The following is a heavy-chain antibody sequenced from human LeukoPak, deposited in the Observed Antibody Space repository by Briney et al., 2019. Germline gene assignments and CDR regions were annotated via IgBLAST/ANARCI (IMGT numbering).Heavy chain of an antibody. V-gene: IGHV3-30*04. Sequence: GGSLRLSCAASDLTFSNSALHWVRQAPGKGLEWVAVISYDGSNKYYADSVKGRFTISRDNSKNTLYLQMNSLRAEDTAVYYCARDGGGSSGYYWGLGYWGQGTLVTVSS. D-gene: IGHD3-22*01. CDR2: ISYDGSNK. CDR1: DLTFSNSA. J-gene: IGHJ4*02. CDR3: ARDGGGSSGYYWGLGY.